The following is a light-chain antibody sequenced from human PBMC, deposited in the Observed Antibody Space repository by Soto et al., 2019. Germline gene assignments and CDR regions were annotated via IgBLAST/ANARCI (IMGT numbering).Light chain of an antibody. V-gene: IGLV6-57*04. CDR3: QSFDSTSVV. CDR2: EDN. CDR1: GGSIANHY. J-gene: IGLJ3*02. Sequence: NFMLTQPHSVSESPGKTVTISCTRSGGSIANHYVQWYQQRPGSAPTTVIYEDNQRPSGVPDRFSGSIDSSSNSASLTLSGLKTEDEADYYCQSFDSTSVVFGGGTKLTV.